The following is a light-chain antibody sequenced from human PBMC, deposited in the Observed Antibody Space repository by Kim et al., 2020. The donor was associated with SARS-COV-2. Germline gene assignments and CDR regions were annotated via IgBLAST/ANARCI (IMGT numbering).Light chain of an antibody. CDR2: QDS. CDR3: QAWDSSTGV. CDR1: KLGDKY. V-gene: IGLV3-1*01. J-gene: IGLJ3*02. Sequence: SYELTQPPSVSVSPGQTASITCSGDKLGDKYACWYQQKPGQSPVLVIYQDSKRPSGIPERFSGPNSGHTATLTISGTQAMDEADYYCQAWDSSTGVFGGG.